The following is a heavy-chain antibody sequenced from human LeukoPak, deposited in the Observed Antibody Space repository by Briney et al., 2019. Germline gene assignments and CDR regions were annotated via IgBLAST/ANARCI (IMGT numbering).Heavy chain of an antibody. D-gene: IGHD3-22*01. V-gene: IGHV3-48*03. CDR3: AREGSSGSYYYGMDV. Sequence: GGSLRLSCAASGFTFSSYEMNWVRQAPGKGLGWVSYISSSGSTIYYADSVKGRFTISRDNAKNSLYLQMNSLRAEDTAVYYCAREGSSGSYYYGMDVWGQGTTVTVSS. CDR2: ISSSGSTI. J-gene: IGHJ6*02. CDR1: GFTFSSYE.